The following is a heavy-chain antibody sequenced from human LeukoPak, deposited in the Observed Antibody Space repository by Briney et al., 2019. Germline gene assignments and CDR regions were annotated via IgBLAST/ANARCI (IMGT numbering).Heavy chain of an antibody. V-gene: IGHV4-39*07. Sequence: SETLSLTCTVSGGSISTSNYYWGWIRQPPGKGLEWIGNIFYSGSTYYSPSLRSRVTISLDTSRNQFSLKLNSVTTADTAVYYCARYYYDNSGSIYAFDIWGQGTMVTVSS. CDR3: ARYYYDNSGSIYAFDI. CDR1: GGSISTSNYY. J-gene: IGHJ3*02. CDR2: IFYSGST. D-gene: IGHD3-22*01.